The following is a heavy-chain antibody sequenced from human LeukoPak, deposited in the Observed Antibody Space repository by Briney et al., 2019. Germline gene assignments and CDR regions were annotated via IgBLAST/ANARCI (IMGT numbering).Heavy chain of an antibody. CDR2: IYHSGST. CDR3: ARNSTGWYFDS. D-gene: IGHD6-19*01. CDR1: GHSIGGAYY. V-gene: IGHV4-38-2*01. J-gene: IGHJ4*01. Sequence: SETLSLTCDVSGHSIGGAYYWGWIRQPPGKGLEWIGSIYHSGSTYYNTSLKSRVTISVDTSKNQFSLKVNSVTAADTAVYYCARNSTGWYFDSWGHGTLVTVSS.